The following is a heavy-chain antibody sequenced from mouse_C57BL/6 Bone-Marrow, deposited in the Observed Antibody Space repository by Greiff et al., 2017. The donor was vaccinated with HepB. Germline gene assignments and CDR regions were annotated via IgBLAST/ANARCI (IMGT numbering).Heavy chain of an antibody. D-gene: IGHD2-4*01. V-gene: IGHV1-69*01. J-gene: IGHJ2*01. CDR2: IDPSDSYT. Sequence: VQLQQPGAELVMPGASVKLSCKASGYTFTSYWMHWVKQRPGQGLEWIGEIDPSDSYTNYNQKVKGKSTLTVDKSSSTAYMQLSSLTSEDSAVYYCARVGRKYDYDVKVYFDYWGQGTTLTVSS. CDR1: GYTFTSYW. CDR3: ARVGRKYDYDVKVYFDY.